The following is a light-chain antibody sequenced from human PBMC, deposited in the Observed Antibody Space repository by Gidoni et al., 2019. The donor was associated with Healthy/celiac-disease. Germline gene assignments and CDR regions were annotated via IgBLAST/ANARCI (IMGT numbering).Light chain of an antibody. CDR2: DAS. CDR3: QQRSNWPPYT. V-gene: IGKV3-11*01. Sequence: PGERATLSCRASQSVSSYLAWYQQKPGQAPRLLIYDASNRATGIPARFSGSGSGTDFTLTISSLEPEDFAVYYCQQRSNWPPYTFGQGTKLEIK. J-gene: IGKJ2*01. CDR1: QSVSSY.